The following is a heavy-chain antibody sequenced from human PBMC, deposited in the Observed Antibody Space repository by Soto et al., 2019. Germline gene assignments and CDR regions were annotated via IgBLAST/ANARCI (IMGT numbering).Heavy chain of an antibody. V-gene: IGHV3-74*01. Sequence: GGSLSLSCAASGFPFRSYWMQWVRQAPGKGLVWVSWINSDGSSTSYADSVKGRFTISRDNAKNTLYLQMNSLRAEDTAVYYCASGGSSLNFDSWGQGTLVTVSS. CDR3: ASGGSSLNFDS. CDR2: INSDGSST. J-gene: IGHJ4*02. D-gene: IGHD6-6*01. CDR1: GFPFRSYW.